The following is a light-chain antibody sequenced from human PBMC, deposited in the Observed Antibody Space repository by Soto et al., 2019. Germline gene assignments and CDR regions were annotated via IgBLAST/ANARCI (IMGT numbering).Light chain of an antibody. CDR1: QSLVYSDGNTY. CDR2: KVS. V-gene: IGKV2-30*01. J-gene: IGKJ4*01. Sequence: DVVMTLSPLSLRVTLGQPASISCRSSQSLVYSDGNTYLNWFHQRPGQSPRRLIYKVSNRDSGVPDRFSGSGSGTDFTLKISRVEAEDVGVYYCMQGTYWPRLTFGGGTKVEIK. CDR3: MQGTYWPRLT.